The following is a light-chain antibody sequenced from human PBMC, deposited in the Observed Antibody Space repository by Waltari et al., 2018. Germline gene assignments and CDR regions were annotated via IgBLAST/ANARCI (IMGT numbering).Light chain of an antibody. J-gene: IGLJ1*01. Sequence: QSALTQPASVSGSPGQSITIPCTGTNTDVGSHDLVYWYQPHPGKAPKLIIYDVNTRPSGVPNRFSGSKSGNTASLTMSGLQAEDEADYYCCSFAHRSTYVFGTGTKVTVL. CDR3: CSFAHRSTYV. CDR2: DVN. CDR1: NTDVGSHDL. V-gene: IGLV2-23*02.